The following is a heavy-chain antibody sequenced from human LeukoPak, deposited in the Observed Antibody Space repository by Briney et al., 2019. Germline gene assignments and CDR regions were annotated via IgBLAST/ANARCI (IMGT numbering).Heavy chain of an antibody. CDR1: GYRFTGYY. V-gene: IGHV1-2*02. Sequence: ASVKVSCKASGYRFTGYYIHWVQQAPGQGLEWMGWINPHSGGTKFAQKFQGRVTVTRDTSISTVYMEVSRLRSDDAAVYYCAREYYDILTGSLDYWGQGTLVTVSS. CDR2: INPHSGGT. CDR3: AREYYDILTGSLDY. D-gene: IGHD3-9*01. J-gene: IGHJ4*02.